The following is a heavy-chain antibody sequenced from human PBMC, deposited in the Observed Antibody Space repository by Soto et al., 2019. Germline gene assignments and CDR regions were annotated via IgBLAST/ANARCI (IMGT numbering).Heavy chain of an antibody. D-gene: IGHD4-17*01. CDR1: GGTFSSYI. J-gene: IGHJ4*02. V-gene: IGHV1-69*04. CDR3: AREATVTTADYFDY. CDR2: IIPILDIA. Sequence: GASVKVSCKASGGTFSSYIINWVRQAPGQGLEWMGRIIPILDIADSVKGRFAISRDNSKNTLYLQMNSLRAEDTAVYYCAREATVTTADYFDYWGQGTLVTVSS.